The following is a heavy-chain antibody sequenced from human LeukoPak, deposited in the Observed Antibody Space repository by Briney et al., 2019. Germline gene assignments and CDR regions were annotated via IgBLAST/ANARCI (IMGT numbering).Heavy chain of an antibody. V-gene: IGHV3-48*03. J-gene: IGHJ4*02. Sequence: WGSLRLSCAASGFTFSSYEMNWVRQAPGKGLEWVSYISSSGSTIYYADSVKGRFTISRDNAKNSLDLQMNSLRVEDTAVYYCVRDRHYIGNREVRFPYWGQGALVTVSS. CDR3: VRDRHYIGNREVRFPY. CDR2: ISSSGSTI. CDR1: GFTFSSYE. D-gene: IGHD3-10*01.